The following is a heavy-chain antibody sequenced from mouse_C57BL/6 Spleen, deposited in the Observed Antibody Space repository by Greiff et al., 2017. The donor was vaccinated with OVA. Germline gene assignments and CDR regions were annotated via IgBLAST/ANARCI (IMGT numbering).Heavy chain of an antibody. CDR1: GYAFSSSW. J-gene: IGHJ2*01. D-gene: IGHD1-1*01. CDR2: IYPGAGDT. Sequence: QVQLKESGPELVQPGASVKISCKASGYAFSSSWMNWVKQRPGKGLEWIGRIYPGAGDTNYNGKFTGKATLTADKSSSTAYMQLSNLTSEDSAVYYCAGRSRRGFEYWGQGTTLTVSS. V-gene: IGHV1-82*01. CDR3: AGRSRRGFEY.